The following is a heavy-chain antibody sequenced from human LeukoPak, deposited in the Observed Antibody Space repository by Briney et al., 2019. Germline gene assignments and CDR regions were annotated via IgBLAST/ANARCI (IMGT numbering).Heavy chain of an antibody. Sequence: SETLSLTCTVSGGSISSGDYYWSWIREPPGKGLEWIGYIYYSGSTYYNPSLKSRVTISVDTSKNQFSLKLSSVTAADTAVCYCARERESNLTGYYPSYFDYWGQGTLVTVSS. J-gene: IGHJ4*02. CDR1: GGSISSGDYY. CDR3: ARERESNLTGYYPSYFDY. D-gene: IGHD3-9*01. V-gene: IGHV4-30-4*01. CDR2: IYYSGST.